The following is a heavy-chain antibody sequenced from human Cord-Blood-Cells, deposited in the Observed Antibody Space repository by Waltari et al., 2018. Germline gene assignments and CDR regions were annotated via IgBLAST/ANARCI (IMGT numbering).Heavy chain of an antibody. V-gene: IGHV1-18*01. CDR2: ISAYNGDT. CDR1: GYTLTRHG. CDR3: AREPPTVTRYFDL. D-gene: IGHD4-4*01. J-gene: IGHJ2*01. Sequence: QVQPVQSGAAVKNPGASVKVSCKAPGYTLTRHGISWVRPAPGQGLEWMGWISAYNGDTNYAQKLQGRGTMPTDTSTSTAYMGLRSLRSDDTAVYYCAREPPTVTRYFDLWGRGTLVTVSS.